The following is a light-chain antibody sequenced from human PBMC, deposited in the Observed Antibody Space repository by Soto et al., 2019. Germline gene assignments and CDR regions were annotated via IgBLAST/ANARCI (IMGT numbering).Light chain of an antibody. Sequence: QSALTQPASVSGSPGQSITISCTGTSSDVGGYNYVSWYQQHPGKAPKLMIYHVSNRPSGVSNRFSGSKSGNTASLTISGLQAEDEADYYCSSYARSSTLYVFGAGTKLTVL. V-gene: IGLV2-14*03. CDR3: SSYARSSTLYV. CDR2: HVS. CDR1: SSDVGGYNY. J-gene: IGLJ1*01.